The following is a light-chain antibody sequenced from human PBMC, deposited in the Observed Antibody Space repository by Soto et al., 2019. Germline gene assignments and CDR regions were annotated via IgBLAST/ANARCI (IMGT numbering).Light chain of an antibody. Sequence: NFMLTQPHSVSESPGKTVTISCTRSSGSIASNYVQWYQQRPGSAPTTVIHEDNQRPSGVPDRFSGSIDSSSNSASLTISGLKTEDEADYYCQSYDSSNVVFGGGTKVTVL. CDR2: EDN. CDR3: QSYDSSNVV. CDR1: SGSIASNY. J-gene: IGLJ2*01. V-gene: IGLV6-57*04.